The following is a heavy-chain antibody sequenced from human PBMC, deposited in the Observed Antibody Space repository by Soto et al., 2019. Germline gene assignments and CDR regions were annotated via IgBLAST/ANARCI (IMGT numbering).Heavy chain of an antibody. V-gene: IGHV3-23*01. CDR2: ISGSGGST. D-gene: IGHD3-22*01. CDR1: GFTFSSYA. Sequence: PGGSLRLSCAASGFTFSSYAMSWVRQAPGKGLEWVSAISGSGGSTYYADSVKGRFTISRDNSKSTLYLQMNSLRAEDTAVYYCAKFSYDSSGYLFDYWGQGTLVTVSS. J-gene: IGHJ4*02. CDR3: AKFSYDSSGYLFDY.